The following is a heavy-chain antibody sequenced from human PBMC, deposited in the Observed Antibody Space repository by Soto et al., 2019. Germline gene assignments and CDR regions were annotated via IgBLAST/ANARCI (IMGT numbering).Heavy chain of an antibody. V-gene: IGHV2-5*02. CDR2: IYCDDDK. CDR1: GFSLSTSGVG. J-gene: IGHJ4*02. CDR3: AHFPAAGLYYFDY. D-gene: IGHD6-13*01. Sequence: QITLKESGPPLVKPTQTLTLTCTFSGFSLSTSGVGVGWIRQPPGKALEGLALIYCDDDKPYSPSLKSRLTTTKDPTKTQVVLTMTNMDPVDTATYCWAHFPAAGLYYFDYWGQGTLVTVSS.